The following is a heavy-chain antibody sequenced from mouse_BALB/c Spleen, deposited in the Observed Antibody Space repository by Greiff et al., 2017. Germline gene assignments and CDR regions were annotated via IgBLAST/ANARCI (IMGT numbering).Heavy chain of an antibody. CDR3: ARSGEVRYFDY. CDR1: GYTFTSYW. J-gene: IGHJ2*01. V-gene: IGHV1-4*01. Sequence: VKLQQPGAELVRPGASVKLSCKASGYTFTSYWMHWVKQRPGQGLEWIGYINPSTGYTEYNQKFKDKATLTADKSSSTAYMQLSSLTSEDSAVYYCARSGEVRYFDYWGQGTTLTVSS. D-gene: IGHD2-14*01. CDR2: INPSTGYT.